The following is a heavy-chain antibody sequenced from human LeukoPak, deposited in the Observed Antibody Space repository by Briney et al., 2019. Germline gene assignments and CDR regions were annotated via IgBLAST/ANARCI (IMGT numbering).Heavy chain of an antibody. Sequence: SETLSLTCAVSGGSISSGGYSWYWIRQPPGKGLEWIGYIYHSESTYYNPSLKSRVTISVDTSKNQFPLKLTSVTAADTAVYYCARDRSVGLMDVWGRGTTVTVSS. CDR3: ARDRSVGLMDV. CDR1: GGSISSGGYS. J-gene: IGHJ6*04. V-gene: IGHV4-30-2*01. D-gene: IGHD2-15*01. CDR2: IYHSEST.